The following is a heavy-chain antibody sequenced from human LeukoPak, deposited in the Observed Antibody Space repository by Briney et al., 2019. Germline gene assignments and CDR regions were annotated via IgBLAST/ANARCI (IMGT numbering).Heavy chain of an antibody. J-gene: IGHJ3*02. CDR2: IRDKANTYAR. Sequence: GGSLKLSCAASGFTFSGSSMHWVRQASGKGLELLGYIRDKANTYARAYAASVKGRFTISRDDSKNTAYLQMNSLKTEDTALYYCTRWPYDAFDMWGQGTMVTVFS. CDR3: TRWPYDAFDM. V-gene: IGHV3-73*01. D-gene: IGHD4-23*01. CDR1: GFTFSGSS.